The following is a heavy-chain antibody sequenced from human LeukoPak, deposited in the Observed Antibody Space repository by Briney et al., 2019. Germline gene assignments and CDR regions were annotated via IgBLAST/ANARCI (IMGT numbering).Heavy chain of an antibody. Sequence: ASVKVSRKASGYTFTNYGIVWVRQAPGQGLEWMGWISGYNGNTNYAQNLQGRLSMTTDTSTYTAYMELRSLTSDDTAVSYCARGRYSGYVPHDFDYWGQGTLVTVSS. D-gene: IGHD5-12*01. CDR1: GYTFTNYG. CDR2: ISGYNGNT. V-gene: IGHV1-18*01. CDR3: ARGRYSGYVPHDFDY. J-gene: IGHJ4*02.